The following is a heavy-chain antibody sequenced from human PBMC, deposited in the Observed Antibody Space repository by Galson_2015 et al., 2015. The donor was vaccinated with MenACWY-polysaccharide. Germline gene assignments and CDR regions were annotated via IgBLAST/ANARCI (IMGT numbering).Heavy chain of an antibody. CDR1: GDSVSSHSAA. CDR3: VRDNGYYYGY. V-gene: IGHV6-1*01. D-gene: IGHD3-22*01. J-gene: IGHJ4*02. CDR2: AFYRSKWSK. Sequence: CAISGDSVSSHSAAWNWIRQSPSRGLEWLARAFYRSKWSKDYAESVKGRITVTPDTSKNQFSLQLNSVTPEDTAVYYCVRDNGYYYGYWGQGTPVTVSS.